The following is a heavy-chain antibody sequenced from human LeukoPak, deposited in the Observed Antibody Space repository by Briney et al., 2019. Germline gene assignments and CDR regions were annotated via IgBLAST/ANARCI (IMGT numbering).Heavy chain of an antibody. J-gene: IGHJ6*03. V-gene: IGHV4-39*01. CDR2: IYYSGST. CDR3: ARHGNDGGNYYYYYYYMDV. D-gene: IGHD3-16*01. Sequence: SETLSLTCTVSGGSISSSSYYWGWIRQPPGKGLEWIGSIYYSGSTYYNPSLMSRVTISVDTSKNQFSLKLSSVTAADTAVYYCARHGNDGGNYYYYYYYMDVWGKGTTVTISS. CDR1: GGSISSSSYY.